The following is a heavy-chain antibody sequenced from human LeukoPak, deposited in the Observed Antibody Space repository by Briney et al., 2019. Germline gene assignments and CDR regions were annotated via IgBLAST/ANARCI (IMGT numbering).Heavy chain of an antibody. J-gene: IGHJ6*03. CDR2: ISSSSSTI. CDR3: ARWAYYMDV. V-gene: IGHV3-48*04. Sequence: GGSLRLSCAASGFSFSSMNWVRQAPGKGLEWVSYISSSSSTIYYADSAKGRSTMSRDNAKNSLYLQMNSLRAEDTAVYYCARWAYYMDVWGKGTTVTVSS. CDR1: GFSFSS.